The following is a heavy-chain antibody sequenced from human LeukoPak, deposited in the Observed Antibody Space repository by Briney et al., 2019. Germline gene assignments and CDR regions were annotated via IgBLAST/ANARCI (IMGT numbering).Heavy chain of an antibody. Sequence: ASVKVSCKASGYTFTDYYMHWVRQAPGQGLEWMGRINPNSGGTNFAQKFQGRVTMTRDTAISTAYMELSRLRSDDTAVYYCARRLASAVAGLDYWGQGTLVTVSS. J-gene: IGHJ4*02. V-gene: IGHV1-2*02. CDR1: GYTFTDYY. D-gene: IGHD6-19*01. CDR2: INPNSGGT. CDR3: ARRLASAVAGLDY.